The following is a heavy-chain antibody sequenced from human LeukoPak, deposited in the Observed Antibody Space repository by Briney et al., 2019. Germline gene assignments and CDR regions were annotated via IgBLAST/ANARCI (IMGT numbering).Heavy chain of an antibody. V-gene: IGHV3-9*01. J-gene: IGHJ4*02. CDR1: GFTFNGFA. CDR2: ISEESSSI. Sequence: GRSLRLSCVASGFTFNGFAMHWVRQGPGQGLEWVSGISEESSSIVYADSVKGRFTISRDNAKNSLYLQMNSLRPEDTALYYCVKNAVGGRASYFDFWGQGTLVTVAS. D-gene: IGHD3-10*01. CDR3: VKNAVGGRASYFDF.